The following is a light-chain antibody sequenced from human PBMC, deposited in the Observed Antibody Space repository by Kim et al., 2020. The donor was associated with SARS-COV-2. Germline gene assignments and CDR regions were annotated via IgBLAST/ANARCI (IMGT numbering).Light chain of an antibody. Sequence: PGGTVTLTCGSSTGTVTSGHYPYWFQQKPGPAPRTLIFDPSKKHPWTPARFSGSLLGGKAALTLSGAQPEDEADYYCLLFYGGARAFGGGTQLTVL. V-gene: IGLV7-46*01. CDR1: TGTVTSGHY. CDR2: DPS. CDR3: LLFYGGARA. J-gene: IGLJ2*01.